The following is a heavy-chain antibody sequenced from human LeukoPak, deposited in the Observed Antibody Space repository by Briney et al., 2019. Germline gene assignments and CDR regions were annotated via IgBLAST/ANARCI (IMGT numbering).Heavy chain of an antibody. CDR3: AVVGNRGLYCQDY. CDR2: IYSGDST. J-gene: IGHJ4*02. Sequence: PGGSLRLSCAASGFTVSTNYMSWVRQAPGKGLEWVSVIYSGDSTYYADSVKGRFTISRDISKNTLYLQMNSLRAEDTAVYYCAVVGNRGLYCQDYWGQGTLVTVSS. V-gene: IGHV3-66*01. D-gene: IGHD6-19*01. CDR1: GFTVSTNY.